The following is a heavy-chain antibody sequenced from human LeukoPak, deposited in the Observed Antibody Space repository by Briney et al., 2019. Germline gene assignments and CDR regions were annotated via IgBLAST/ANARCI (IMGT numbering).Heavy chain of an antibody. V-gene: IGHV3-30*03. Sequence: PGRSLRLSCAASGFTFSSYGMHWVRQAPGKGLEWVAVISYDGSNKYYADSVKGRFTISRDNSKNTLYLQMNSLRAEDTAVYYCARDLGWYRADYWGQGTLVTVSS. CDR2: ISYDGSNK. D-gene: IGHD6-19*01. CDR3: ARDLGWYRADY. CDR1: GFTFSSYG. J-gene: IGHJ4*02.